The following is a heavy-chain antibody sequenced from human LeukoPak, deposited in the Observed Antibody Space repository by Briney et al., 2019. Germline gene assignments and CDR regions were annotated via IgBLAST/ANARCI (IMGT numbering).Heavy chain of an antibody. CDR1: GFTFSSYA. Sequence: GGSLRLSCAASGFTFSSYAMHWVRQAPGKGLEWLAFIRYDGSNKYYADSVKGRFTISRDNAKNSLYLQMNSLRAEDSAVYYCARGRDGYNLVDAFDIWGQGIMVTVSS. CDR3: ARGRDGYNLVDAFDI. D-gene: IGHD5-24*01. V-gene: IGHV3-30*02. CDR2: IRYDGSNK. J-gene: IGHJ3*02.